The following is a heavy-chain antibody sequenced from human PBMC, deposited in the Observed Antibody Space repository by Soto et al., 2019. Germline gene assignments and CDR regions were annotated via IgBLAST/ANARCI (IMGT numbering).Heavy chain of an antibody. CDR1: GGTFSSYA. J-gene: IGHJ5*02. CDR2: IIPTFGTA. V-gene: IGHV1-69*06. D-gene: IGHD2-15*01. CDR3: ARGGGYCSGGSCYPRINWFDP. Sequence: GASVKVSCKASGGTFSSYAISWVRQAPGQGLEWMGGIIPTFGTANYAQKFQGRVTITADKSTSTAYMELSSLRSEDTAVYYCARGGGYCSGGSCYPRINWFDPWGQGTLVTVSS.